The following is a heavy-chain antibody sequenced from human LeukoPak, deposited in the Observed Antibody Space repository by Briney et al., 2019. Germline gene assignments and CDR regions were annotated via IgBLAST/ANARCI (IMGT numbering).Heavy chain of an antibody. CDR3: AKDKVPDGKWDIDY. CDR2: LAAASGTR. V-gene: IGHV3-23*01. J-gene: IGHJ4*02. D-gene: IGHD1-26*01. CDR1: GFLFSTYT. Sequence: PGGSLRLSCAASGFLFSTYTVNWVRQAPGQGLEGVAALAAASGTRYYANSVKGRFTISRDNSKNTVFLQMNSLRVEDTAVYYCAKDKVPDGKWDIDYWGQGTLVTVSS.